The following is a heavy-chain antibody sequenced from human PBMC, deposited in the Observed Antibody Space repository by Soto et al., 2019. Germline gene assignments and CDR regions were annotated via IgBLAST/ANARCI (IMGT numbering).Heavy chain of an antibody. D-gene: IGHD2-2*01. CDR3: ARVPRYTSDIVEVPAVMFEDWFVP. V-gene: IGHV1-3*01. CDR2: IHAGNGDT. CDR1: GYTFSTYA. J-gene: IGHJ5*02. Sequence: QVQLVQSGAEVKKPGASVKVSCKASGYTFSTYAVHWVRQAPGQSLEWIGWIHAGNGDTKYSQKFRDRVTMTRDTSASTTYMELSSLRSEDTAVYYCARVPRYTSDIVEVPAVMFEDWFVPWGQGTLVTVSS.